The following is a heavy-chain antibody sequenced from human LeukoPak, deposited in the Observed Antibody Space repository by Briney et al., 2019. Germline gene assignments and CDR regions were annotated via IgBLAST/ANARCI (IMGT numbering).Heavy chain of an antibody. CDR1: GGSISSSSYY. CDR3: ARHVLRRGPWFFEY. J-gene: IGHJ4*02. D-gene: IGHD4-17*01. V-gene: IGHV4-39*01. CDR2: IYYSGST. Sequence: SETLSLTCTVPGGSISSSSYYWGWIRQPPGKGLEWIGSIYYSGSTYNPSLKSRVTISVDTSKKQFSLNLSSVTAADTAVYYCARHVLRRGPWFFEYWGQGTLVTVSS.